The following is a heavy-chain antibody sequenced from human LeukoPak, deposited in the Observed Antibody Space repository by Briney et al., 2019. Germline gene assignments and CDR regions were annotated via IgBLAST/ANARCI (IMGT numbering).Heavy chain of an antibody. V-gene: IGHV4-59*01. CDR3: ARDRPPNWNDAYYYGMDV. Sequence: SETLSLTCTVSGGSISSYYWSWIRQPPGKGLEWIGYIYYSGSTNYNPSLKSRVTISVDTSKNQFSLKLSSVTAADTAVYYCARDRPPNWNDAYYYGMDVWGQGTLVTVSS. CDR1: GGSISSYY. D-gene: IGHD1-1*01. CDR2: IYYSGST. J-gene: IGHJ6*02.